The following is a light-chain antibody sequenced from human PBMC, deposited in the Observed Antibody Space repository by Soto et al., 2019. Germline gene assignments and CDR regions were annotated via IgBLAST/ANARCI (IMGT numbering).Light chain of an antibody. CDR3: QQHDTHCS. V-gene: IGKV1-5*01. CDR1: QSIGSR. J-gene: IGKJ4*01. Sequence: DIQMTQSHSTLSASVGDRVTITCRASQSIGSRLAWYQQRPGKVPKLLIYDASTLESGVPSRFSGSGSGTEFTLPIASLQPDDFASYYCQQHDTHCSFGGGTKVELK. CDR2: DAS.